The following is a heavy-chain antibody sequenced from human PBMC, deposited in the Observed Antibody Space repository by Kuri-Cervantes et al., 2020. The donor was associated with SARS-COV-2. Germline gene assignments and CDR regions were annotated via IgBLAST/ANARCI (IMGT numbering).Heavy chain of an antibody. V-gene: IGHV3-48*04. CDR2: ISSSGSTI. J-gene: IGHJ4*02. Sequence: GGSLRLSCAASGFTFSSYWMSWVRQAPGKGLEWVSYISSSGSTIYYADSVKGGFTISRDNARNSLYLQMNSLSAEDTAVYYCARDLRLGKSLDYWGQGTLVTVSS. CDR1: GFTFSSYW. D-gene: IGHD7-27*01. CDR3: ARDLRLGKSLDY.